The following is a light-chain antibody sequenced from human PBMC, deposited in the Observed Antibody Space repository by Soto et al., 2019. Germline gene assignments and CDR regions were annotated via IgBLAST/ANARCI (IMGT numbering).Light chain of an antibody. CDR3: QHYLRESFA. CDR1: QSISTW. Sequence: DIQMTQSPSTLSASVGDRVTITCRTSQSISTWLAWYQQKPGKAPNLLIHKASSLESGVPSRFSGSGSGTEFTLTISSLQPDDFATYYCQHYLRESFAFGGGTKVEI. J-gene: IGKJ4*01. V-gene: IGKV1-5*03. CDR2: KAS.